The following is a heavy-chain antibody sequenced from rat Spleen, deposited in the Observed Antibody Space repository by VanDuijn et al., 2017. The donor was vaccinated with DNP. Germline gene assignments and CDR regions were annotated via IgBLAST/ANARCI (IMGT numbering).Heavy chain of an antibody. D-gene: IGHD4-3*01. J-gene: IGHJ2*01. CDR2: ISYDGGST. Sequence: EVQLVESGGGIVQPGRSLKLSCTASGFTFSDYYMAWVRQAPTKGLEWVAYISYDGGSTYYGDSVKGRFTISRANVKSTLYLQMNSLRSEDMATYYCVRWYNSGYYFDYWGQGVMVTVSS. CDR3: VRWYNSGYYFDY. V-gene: IGHV5-22*01. CDR1: GFTFSDYY.